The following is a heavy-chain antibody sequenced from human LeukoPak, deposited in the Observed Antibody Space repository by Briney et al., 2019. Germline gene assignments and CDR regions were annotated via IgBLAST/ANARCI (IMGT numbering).Heavy chain of an antibody. Sequence: GGSLRLSCTASGFTFGPYTMNWVRQAPGKGLEWVSYISSSSDTIYYADSVKGRFTISRDNAKNSLFLQMNSLRAEDTAVYYCAKVSRYWGQGTLVTVSS. V-gene: IGHV3-48*04. CDR3: AKVSRY. J-gene: IGHJ4*02. D-gene: IGHD3-3*02. CDR2: ISSSSDTI. CDR1: GFTFGPYT.